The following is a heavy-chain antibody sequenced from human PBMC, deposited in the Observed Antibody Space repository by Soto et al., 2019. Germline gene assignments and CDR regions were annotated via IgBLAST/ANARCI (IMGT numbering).Heavy chain of an antibody. D-gene: IGHD7-27*01. CDR2: INAGYGNT. V-gene: IGHV1-3*01. CDR1: GYTFSSYA. Sequence: QVHLVQSGAEVRKPGASVKVSCKASGYTFSSYAMHWVRQAPGQRLEWMGWINAGYGNTKSSQKFQERVTISRDTAASTAYMELTSLRSEDTAVYYCARDTGDGTFDFWGQGTLVNVSS. J-gene: IGHJ4*02. CDR3: ARDTGDGTFDF.